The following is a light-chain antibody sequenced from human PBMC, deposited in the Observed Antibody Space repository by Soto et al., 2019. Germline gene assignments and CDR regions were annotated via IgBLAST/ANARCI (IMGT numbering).Light chain of an antibody. CDR1: QSVSSN. V-gene: IGKV3-15*01. CDR2: GAS. Sequence: ELVMTQSPATLSLSPGERATLSCRASQSVSSNLAWYQQKPGQAPRLLIHGASTRATGIPARFSGSGSGTEFTLIISSLQSEDFAVYYCQQYNNWPPWTFGQGTKVEIK. J-gene: IGKJ1*01. CDR3: QQYNNWPPWT.